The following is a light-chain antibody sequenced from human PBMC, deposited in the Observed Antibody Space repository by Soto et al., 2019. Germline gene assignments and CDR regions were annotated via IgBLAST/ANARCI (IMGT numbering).Light chain of an antibody. Sequence: EIQLTPFPSPPFPFLGERATLPSRASQTIDSWLAWYQQRPGKPPNLLIYKASTLASGVPSRFSGSGSGTEFTLTINSLQPDDFATYYCQQYHIYSGTFGQGTKVDIK. CDR3: QQYHIYSGT. CDR2: KAS. CDR1: QTIDSW. J-gene: IGKJ1*01. V-gene: IGKV1-5*03.